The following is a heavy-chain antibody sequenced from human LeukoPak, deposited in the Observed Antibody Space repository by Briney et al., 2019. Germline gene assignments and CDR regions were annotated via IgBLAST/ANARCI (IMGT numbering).Heavy chain of an antibody. D-gene: IGHD3-16*01. CDR1: GGSFSGYY. CDR3: ASLYRDGDGYNDAFDI. J-gene: IGHJ3*02. Sequence: SETLSLTCAVYGGSFSGYYWSWIRQPPGKGLEWIGEINHSGSTNYNPSLKSRVTISVDTSKNQFSLKLSSVTAADTAVYYCASLYRDGDGYNDAFDIWGQGTMVTVSS. CDR2: INHSGST. V-gene: IGHV4-34*01.